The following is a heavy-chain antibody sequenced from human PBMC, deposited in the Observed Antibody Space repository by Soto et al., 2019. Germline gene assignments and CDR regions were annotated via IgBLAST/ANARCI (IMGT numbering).Heavy chain of an antibody. D-gene: IGHD3-3*01. V-gene: IGHV1-18*01. Sequence: QVQLVQSGAEVKKPGASVKVSCKASGYTFTSYGISWVRQAPGQGLEWMGWISAYNGNTNYAQKHQGRVTMTTDTATSTAHMELRSLRSDDTAVYYWARTRITIFGVVTPSNWFDPWGQGTLVTVSS. CDR2: ISAYNGNT. CDR1: GYTFTSYG. J-gene: IGHJ5*02. CDR3: ARTRITIFGVVTPSNWFDP.